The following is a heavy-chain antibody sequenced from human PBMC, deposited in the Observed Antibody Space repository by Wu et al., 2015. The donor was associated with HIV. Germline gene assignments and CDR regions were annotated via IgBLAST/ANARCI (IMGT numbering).Heavy chain of an antibody. CDR2: IIPIFRTA. CDR3: ARGEYYYDSSGYGYYYYYGMDV. CDR1: GGTFSSYT. Sequence: QVQLVQSGAEVKKPGSSVKVSCTASGGTFSSYTISWVRQAPGQGLEWMGEIIPIFRTAKNAQRFQDRLTITAEESTGTAYMELSSLRFEDTAVYYCARGEYYYDSSGYGYYYYYGMDVWGQGTTVTVSS. V-gene: IGHV1-69*12. J-gene: IGHJ6*02. D-gene: IGHD3-22*01.